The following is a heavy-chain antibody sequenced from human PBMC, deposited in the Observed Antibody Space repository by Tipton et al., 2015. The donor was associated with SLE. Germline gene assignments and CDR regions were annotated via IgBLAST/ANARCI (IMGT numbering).Heavy chain of an antibody. CDR1: GGSISSHY. CDR3: AKNSGSYYFDD. J-gene: IGHJ4*02. D-gene: IGHD3-10*01. V-gene: IGHV4-59*04. CDR2: IYYSGNT. Sequence: LRLSCTVSGGSISSHYWSWIRQPPGKGLEWIGYIYYSGNTYYNPSLKSRVTMSVDTSKNQFSLKLNSVTAADTAVYYCAKNSGSYYFDDWGQGTLVTVSS.